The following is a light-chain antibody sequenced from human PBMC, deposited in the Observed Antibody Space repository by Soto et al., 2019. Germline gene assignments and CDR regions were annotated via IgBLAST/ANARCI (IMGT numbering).Light chain of an antibody. CDR2: GAS. CDR3: QQYGSPRT. CDR1: QSVSSTY. Sequence: ETVLTQSPGTLSLSPGERATLSCRATQSVSSTYLAWYQQKPGQAPRLLIYGASSRATGIPDRFSGSGSGTDFTLTISRQEPEDFAVYYCQQYGSPRTFGQGTKVEI. J-gene: IGKJ1*01. V-gene: IGKV3-20*01.